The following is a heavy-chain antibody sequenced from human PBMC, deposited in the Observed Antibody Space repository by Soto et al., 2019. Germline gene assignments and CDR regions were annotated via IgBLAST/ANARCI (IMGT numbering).Heavy chain of an antibody. V-gene: IGHV3-7*05. J-gene: IGHJ3*02. CDR1: GFTLSAYW. CDR2: INRDGSKK. Sequence: EVQLEESGGDLVQPGGSLRLSCAASGFTLSAYWMTWVRQAPGKGLEWVANINRDGSKKSYLDSVRGRFAISSDNVGNSLYLQMYSLRADDTALYYCARDVSPGSSSLYLDAFDIWGQGTMVTVSS. D-gene: IGHD6-13*01. CDR3: ARDVSPGSSSLYLDAFDI.